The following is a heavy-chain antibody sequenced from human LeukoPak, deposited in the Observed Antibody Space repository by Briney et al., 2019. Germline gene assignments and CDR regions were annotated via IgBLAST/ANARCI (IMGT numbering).Heavy chain of an antibody. CDR3: ARDLQGYSSGWNRGDY. J-gene: IGHJ4*02. CDR1: GFTFNTYW. V-gene: IGHV3-7*01. D-gene: IGHD6-19*01. Sequence: GGSLRLSRAASGFTFNTYWMSWVRQAPGKGLEWVANIKQDGSEKYYVDSVKGRFTISRDNAKKSLYLQMNSLRAEDTAVYYCARDLQGYSSGWNRGDYWGQGTLVTVSS. CDR2: IKQDGSEK.